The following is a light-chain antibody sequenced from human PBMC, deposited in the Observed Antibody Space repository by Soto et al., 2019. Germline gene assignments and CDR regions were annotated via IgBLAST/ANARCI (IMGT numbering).Light chain of an antibody. J-gene: IGKJ3*01. CDR3: QQGYDTPPFT. CDR1: QNIRTY. V-gene: IGKV1-39*01. CDR2: ASS. Sequence: DIVMTQSPSSLSASVGDRVTITCRASQNIRTYLNWYQQKPGTAPKLLIYASSTLKSGVPSRFSGSDSATDFTLTISSLQPEDFATYYCQQGYDTPPFTFGPGTTVDIK.